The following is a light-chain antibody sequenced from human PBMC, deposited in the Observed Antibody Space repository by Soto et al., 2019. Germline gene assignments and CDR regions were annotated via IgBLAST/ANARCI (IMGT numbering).Light chain of an antibody. V-gene: IGLV2-14*01. J-gene: IGLJ1*01. CDR2: EVS. CDR3: SSYTSRSTLYV. Sequence: QSALTQPASVSGSPGQSITISCTGTSSDIGGYKYVSWYQQHPGKAPKLMIYEVSNRPSGVSYRFSGSKSGNTASLTISGLQAEDEADYYCSSYTSRSTLYVFGTGTKLTVL. CDR1: SSDIGGYKY.